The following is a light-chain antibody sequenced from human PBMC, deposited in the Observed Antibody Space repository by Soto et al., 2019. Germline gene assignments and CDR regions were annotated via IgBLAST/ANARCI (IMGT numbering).Light chain of an antibody. V-gene: IGKV1-39*01. CDR2: AAS. Sequence: IQMTQSPSSLSASVGDRVTITCRASQRISTYLNWFQQRPGKAPRLLIYAASTLQTGVSSNFSGSASGTDFTLTITSLQPEDFATYFCHQTYSIPPTFGQGTQWIS. J-gene: IGKJ1*01. CDR3: HQTYSIPPT. CDR1: QRISTY.